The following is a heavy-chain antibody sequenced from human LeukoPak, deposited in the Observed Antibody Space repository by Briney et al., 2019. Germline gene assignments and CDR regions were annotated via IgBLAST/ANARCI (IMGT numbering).Heavy chain of an antibody. Sequence: GGSLRLSCAASGFTFSSYWMHWVRQAPGKGLVWVSRINTDGRSTSYADSVKGRFTISRDNARNSLYLQMSRLRGEDTAVYYCARKAITVTTFDYWGQGTLVTVSS. CDR1: GFTFSSYW. J-gene: IGHJ4*02. V-gene: IGHV3-74*01. CDR2: INTDGRST. CDR3: ARKAITVTTFDY. D-gene: IGHD4-17*01.